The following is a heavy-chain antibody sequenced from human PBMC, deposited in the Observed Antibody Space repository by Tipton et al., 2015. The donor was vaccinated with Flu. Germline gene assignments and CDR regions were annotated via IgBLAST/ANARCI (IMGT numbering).Heavy chain of an antibody. D-gene: IGHD3-3*01. CDR1: GDSVTSYY. CDR2: VHYSGTT. J-gene: IGHJ2*01. Sequence: TLSLTCTVSGDSVTSYYWTWIRQPPGKGLEWIGHVHYSGTTNYTPSLKSRVTISVDTSKNQFSLRLTSVTAADTAVYYCARVHEWRNWYFDLWGRGTLVTVSS. V-gene: IGHV4-59*02. CDR3: ARVHEWRNWYFDL.